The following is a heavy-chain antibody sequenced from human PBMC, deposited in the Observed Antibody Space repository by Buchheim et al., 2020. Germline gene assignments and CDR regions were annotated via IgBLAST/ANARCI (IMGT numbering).Heavy chain of an antibody. J-gene: IGHJ4*02. D-gene: IGHD6-13*01. V-gene: IGHV3-7*01. CDR1: GFTFSSYW. CDR2: IKEDGSEK. CDR3: GRVRGPYSTSSDC. Sequence: EVQLVESGGGLVQPGGSLRLSCAASGFTFSSYWMSWVRQAPGKGLEWVANIKEDGSEKYYVDSVKGRFTISRDNAKNSVYLQMDSLRAEDTALYYCGRVRGPYSTSSDCWGQGTL.